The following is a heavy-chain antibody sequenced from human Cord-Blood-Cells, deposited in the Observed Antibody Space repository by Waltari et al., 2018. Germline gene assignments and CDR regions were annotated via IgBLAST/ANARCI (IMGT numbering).Heavy chain of an antibody. CDR2: ISSSSRTI. Sequence: EVQLVESGGGLVQPGGSLRLSCAASGFTFSSYSMNWFRQAPGKGLEWVSYISSSSRTIYYADSVKGRFTISRDNAKNSLYLQMNSLRDEDTAVYYCARVTAVADWFDPWGQGTLVTVSS. CDR3: ARVTAVADWFDP. V-gene: IGHV3-48*02. J-gene: IGHJ5*02. CDR1: GFTFSSYS. D-gene: IGHD6-19*01.